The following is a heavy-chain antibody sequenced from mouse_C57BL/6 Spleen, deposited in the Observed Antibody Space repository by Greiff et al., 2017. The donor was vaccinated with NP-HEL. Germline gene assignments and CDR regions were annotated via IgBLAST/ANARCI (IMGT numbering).Heavy chain of an antibody. V-gene: IGHV14-3*01. J-gene: IGHJ1*03. D-gene: IGHD1-1*01. CDR3: AGYYGSSYVGWYFDV. CDR2: IDPANGNT. Sequence: VQLKQSVAELVRPGASVKLSCTASGFNIKNTYMHWVKQRPEQGLEWIGRIDPANGNTKYAPKFQGKATITADTSSNTAYLQLSSLTSEDTAIYYCAGYYGSSYVGWYFDVWGTGTTVTVSS. CDR1: GFNIKNTY.